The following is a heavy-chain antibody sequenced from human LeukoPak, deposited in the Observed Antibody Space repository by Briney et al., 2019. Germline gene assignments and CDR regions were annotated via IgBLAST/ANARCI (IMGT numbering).Heavy chain of an antibody. Sequence: PSETLCLTCAVYGGSFSGYYWSWIRQPPGKGLEWIGEINHSGSTNYNPSLKSRVTISVDTSKNQFSLKLSSVTAADTAVYYCARWYTYYDFWSGYYQGYFDYWGQGTLVTVSS. CDR2: INHSGST. CDR1: GGSFSGYY. V-gene: IGHV4-34*01. CDR3: ARWYTYYDFWSGYYQGYFDY. D-gene: IGHD3-3*01. J-gene: IGHJ4*02.